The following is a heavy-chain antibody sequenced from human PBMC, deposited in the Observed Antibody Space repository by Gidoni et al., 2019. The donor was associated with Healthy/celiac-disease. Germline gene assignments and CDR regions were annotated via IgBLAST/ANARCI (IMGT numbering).Heavy chain of an antibody. Sequence: QVQLQQWGAGLLKPSETLSLTCAVYGGSFSGYYWSWIRQPPGKGLEWIGEINNSGSTNYNPSLKSRVTISVDTSKNQFSLKLSSVTAADTAVYSCARAARDIVVVPAAMAHYYYYMDVWGKGTTVTVSS. V-gene: IGHV4-34*01. J-gene: IGHJ6*03. CDR2: INNSGST. CDR3: ARAARDIVVVPAAMAHYYYYMDV. D-gene: IGHD2-2*01. CDR1: GGSFSGYY.